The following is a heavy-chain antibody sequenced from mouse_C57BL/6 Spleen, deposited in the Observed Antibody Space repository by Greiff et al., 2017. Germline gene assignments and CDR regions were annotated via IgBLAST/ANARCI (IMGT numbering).Heavy chain of an antibody. Sequence: VQLQQSGAELVRPGASVKLSCTVPGFNIQTYYMNWVQQRLAQGLAWIRRIVTEDGDNEYAPKFQGKATMNADPSSNTAYLQLSSLTSEDTAVYYCTTFQFITTVVARGYWGQGTTLTVSS. CDR1: GFNIQTYY. V-gene: IGHV14-1*01. CDR3: TTFQFITTVVARGY. D-gene: IGHD1-1*01. CDR2: IVTEDGDN. J-gene: IGHJ2*01.